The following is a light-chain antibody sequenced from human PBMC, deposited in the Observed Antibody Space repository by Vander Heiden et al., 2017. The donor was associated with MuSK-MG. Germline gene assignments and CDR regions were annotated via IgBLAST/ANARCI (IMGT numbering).Light chain of an antibody. CDR3: WIWHTNAEV. J-gene: IGLJ2*01. CDR1: SGFSIGPYR. V-gene: IGLV5-45*04. Sequence: ALLTQPSSCSASRGASARPTCIFCSGFSIGPYRIYWLQQKPGSPPQYGLRYKSDSDQQQGSGIPSRFSGSKAASANAGIVFISGLQSVDEGVYYCWIWHTNAEVFGAGTILIVL. CDR2: YKSDSDQ.